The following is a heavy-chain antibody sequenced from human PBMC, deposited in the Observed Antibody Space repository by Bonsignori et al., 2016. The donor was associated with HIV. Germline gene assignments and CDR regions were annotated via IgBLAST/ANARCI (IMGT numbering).Heavy chain of an antibody. D-gene: IGHD6-13*01. V-gene: IGHV4-38-2*01. CDR3: ARQRVDSSWSFDY. CDR2: IYHSGST. Sequence: SETLSLTCAVSGYSISSGYYWGWIRQPPGKGLEWIGSIYHSGSTYYNPSLKSRVTISVDTSKNQFSLKLSSVTAADTAVYYCARQRVDSSWSFDYWGQGTLVTVSS. J-gene: IGHJ4*02. CDR1: GYSISSGYY.